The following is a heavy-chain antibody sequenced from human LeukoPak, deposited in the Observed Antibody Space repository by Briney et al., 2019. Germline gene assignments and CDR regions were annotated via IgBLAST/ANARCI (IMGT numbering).Heavy chain of an antibody. CDR2: INPSGGST. Sequence: ASVKVSCKASGYTFTSYYMHWVRQAPGQGLEWMGIINPSGGSTSYAQKFQGRVTMTRDMSTSTVYMELSSLRSEDTAVYYCASSDSSSWYSSYYYYYMDVWGKGITVTVSS. V-gene: IGHV1-46*01. CDR1: GYTFTSYY. D-gene: IGHD6-13*01. J-gene: IGHJ6*03. CDR3: ASSDSSSWYSSYYYYYMDV.